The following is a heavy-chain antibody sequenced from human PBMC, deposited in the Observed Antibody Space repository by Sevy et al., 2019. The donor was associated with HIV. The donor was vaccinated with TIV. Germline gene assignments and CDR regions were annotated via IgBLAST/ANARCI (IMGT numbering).Heavy chain of an antibody. CDR1: GFTFSSYA. J-gene: IGHJ6*02. D-gene: IGHD2-2*01. CDR3: ARANKRYCSSTSCYGMDV. Sequence: GGSLRLSCAASGFTFSSYAMSWVRQAPGKGLEWVAVIWYDGSNKYYADSVKGRFTISRDNSKNTLYLQMNSLRAEDTAVYYCARANKRYCSSTSCYGMDVWGQGTTVTVSS. CDR2: IWYDGSNK. V-gene: IGHV3-33*08.